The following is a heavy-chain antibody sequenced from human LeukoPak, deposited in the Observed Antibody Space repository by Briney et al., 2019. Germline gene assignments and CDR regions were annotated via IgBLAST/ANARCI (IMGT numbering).Heavy chain of an antibody. D-gene: IGHD2-15*01. CDR2: IKSNPDSGTT. CDR1: GLTYRNAW. J-gene: IGHJ4*02. CDR3: TTGGPHISGHPLDY. V-gene: IGHV3-15*05. Sequence: GGSLRLSCVASGLTYRNAWMTWVRQAPGKGLEWVGRIKSNPDSGTTDFAASVKGRFFTSRDDSKSTLSLQMNSLKIEDTAVYYCTTGGPHISGHPLDYWGQGIPVTVSS.